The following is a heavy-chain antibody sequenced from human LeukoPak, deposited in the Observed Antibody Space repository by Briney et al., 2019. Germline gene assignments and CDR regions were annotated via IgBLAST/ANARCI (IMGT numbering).Heavy chain of an antibody. V-gene: IGHV3-48*03. CDR2: ISSSGSTI. CDR1: GFTFSSYA. Sequence: PGGSLRLSCAASGFTFSSYAMSWVRQAPGKGLGWVSYISSSGSTIYYADSVKGRFTISRDNAKNSLYLQMNSLRAEDTAVYYCVSPYYDILTGYYYDAFDIWGQGTMVTVSS. CDR3: VSPYYDILTGYYYDAFDI. J-gene: IGHJ3*02. D-gene: IGHD3-9*01.